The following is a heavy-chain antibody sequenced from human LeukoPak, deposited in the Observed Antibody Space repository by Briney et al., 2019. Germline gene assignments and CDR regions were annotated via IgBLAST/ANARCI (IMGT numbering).Heavy chain of an antibody. Sequence: PGRSLRLSCAATGFTFSSYGMHWVRQAPGKGLEWVAVISYDGSNKYYTDSVKGRFTISRDNSKNTLYLQMNSLRAEDTAVYYCARDRIKRSYYYDSSGSFDYWGQGTLVTVSS. CDR3: ARDRIKRSYYYDSSGSFDY. D-gene: IGHD3-22*01. J-gene: IGHJ4*02. V-gene: IGHV3-30*03. CDR2: ISYDGSNK. CDR1: GFTFSSYG.